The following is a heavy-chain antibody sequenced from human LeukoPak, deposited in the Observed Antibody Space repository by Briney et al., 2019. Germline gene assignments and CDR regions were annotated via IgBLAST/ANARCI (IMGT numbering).Heavy chain of an antibody. D-gene: IGHD1-26*01. J-gene: IGHJ4*02. CDR2: ISYDGSNK. CDR1: GLTFSSYG. CDR3: AKDGASASGSYLAFDY. V-gene: IGHV3-30*18. Sequence: GGSLRLSCAASGLTFSSYGMHWVRQAPGKGLEWVAVISYDGSNKYYADSVKGRFTISRDNSKNTLYLQVNSLRAEDTAVYYCAKDGASASGSYLAFDYWGQGTLVTVSS.